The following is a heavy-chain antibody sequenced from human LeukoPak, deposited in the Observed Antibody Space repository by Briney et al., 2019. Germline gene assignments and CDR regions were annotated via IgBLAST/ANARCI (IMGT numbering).Heavy chain of an antibody. D-gene: IGHD5-24*01. J-gene: IGHJ5*02. CDR2: IYYSGST. CDR3: ARDPRRWGDFSVGHWFDP. V-gene: IGHV4-59*01. CDR1: GGSISSYY. Sequence: SETLSLTCTVSGGSISSYYWGWIRQPPGKGLEWIGYIYYSGSTKYNPALKSRVTISADTSKNQFSLKLSSVTAADTAVYYCARDPRRWGDFSVGHWFDPWGQGTLVTVSS.